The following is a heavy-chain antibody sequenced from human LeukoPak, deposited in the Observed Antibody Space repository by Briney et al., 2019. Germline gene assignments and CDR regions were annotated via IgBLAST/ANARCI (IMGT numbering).Heavy chain of an antibody. CDR1: GFTFSSYW. D-gene: IGHD3-3*01. J-gene: IGHJ1*01. Sequence: GGSLRLSCAASGFTFSSYWMHWVRHAPGKGLVWVSRINSDGSNTTYADSVKGRFTISRDNAKNTLYLQMNSLRVEDTAVYYCARVALPYYDFWSGYYEYFQHWGQGTLVTVSS. V-gene: IGHV3-74*01. CDR3: ARVALPYYDFWSGYYEYFQH. CDR2: INSDGSNT.